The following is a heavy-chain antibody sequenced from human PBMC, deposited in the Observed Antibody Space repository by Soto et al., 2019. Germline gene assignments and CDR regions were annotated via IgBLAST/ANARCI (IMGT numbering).Heavy chain of an antibody. CDR3: ARAGFSVGRIDY. Sequence: TSETLSLTCTVSGGSVSSGSYYWSWIRQPPGKGLEWIGYIYYSGSTNYNPSLKSRVTISVDTSKNQFSLKLSSVTAADTAVYYCARAGFSVGRIDYWGQGTLVTVS. V-gene: IGHV4-61*01. D-gene: IGHD2-15*01. J-gene: IGHJ4*02. CDR1: GGSVSSGSYY. CDR2: IYYSGST.